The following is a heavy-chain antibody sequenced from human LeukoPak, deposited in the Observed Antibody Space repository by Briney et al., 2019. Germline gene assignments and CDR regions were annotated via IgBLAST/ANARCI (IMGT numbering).Heavy chain of an antibody. Sequence: GGSLRLSCAASGFTFSSYGMHWVRQAPGKGLEWVAMIWYDGSNTYYADSVKGRFTISRDNSKNTLFLQMNSLRAEDTAVYYCAKDLGGGYMNFDYWGQGTLVTVSS. J-gene: IGHJ4*02. CDR1: GFTFSSYG. CDR3: AKDLGGGYMNFDY. D-gene: IGHD5-12*01. CDR2: IWYDGSNT. V-gene: IGHV3-33*06.